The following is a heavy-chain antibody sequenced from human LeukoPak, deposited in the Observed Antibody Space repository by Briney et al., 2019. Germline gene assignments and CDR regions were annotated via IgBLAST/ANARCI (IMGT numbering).Heavy chain of an antibody. V-gene: IGHV4-34*01. CDR3: ARSIEVVVITPFVY. CDR2: IDHSGST. CDR1: GGSFRGYY. D-gene: IGHD3-22*01. J-gene: IGHJ4*02. Sequence: SETLSLTCAVCGGSFRGYYWRWLRQPPGKGLEWIGEIDHSGSTNYNPSLKSRVTISVDTSKNQFSLKLSSVTAADTAVYYCARSIEVVVITPFVYCGEGTLVTVSS.